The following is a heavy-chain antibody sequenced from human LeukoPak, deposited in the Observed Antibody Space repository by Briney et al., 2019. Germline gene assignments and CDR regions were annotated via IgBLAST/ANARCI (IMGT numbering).Heavy chain of an antibody. CDR1: GYSFTSYW. D-gene: IGHD6-19*01. CDR2: IYPGDSDT. Sequence: GESLKISCKGSGYSFTSYWIGWVRQMPGKGLEWMGIIYPGDSDTRYSPSFQGQVTISADKSISTAYLQWSSLKASDTAMYYCARRWSVAGIGSALGYWGQGTLVTVSS. J-gene: IGHJ4*02. CDR3: ARRWSVAGIGSALGY. V-gene: IGHV5-51*01.